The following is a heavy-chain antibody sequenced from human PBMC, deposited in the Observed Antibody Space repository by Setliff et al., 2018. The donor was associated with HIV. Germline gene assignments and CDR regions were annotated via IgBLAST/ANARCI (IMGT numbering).Heavy chain of an antibody. CDR2: INPSGGST. V-gene: IGHV1-46*01. CDR1: GYTFTSYA. Sequence: ASVKVSCKASGYTFTSYAMNWVRQAPGQGLEWMGIINPSGGSTSYAQKFQGRVTMSKNAFSLTLTSVTAADTAVYYCARAPGYNYGYYFDYWGQGTLVTVSS. D-gene: IGHD5-12*01. CDR3: ARAPGYNYGYYFDY. J-gene: IGHJ4*02.